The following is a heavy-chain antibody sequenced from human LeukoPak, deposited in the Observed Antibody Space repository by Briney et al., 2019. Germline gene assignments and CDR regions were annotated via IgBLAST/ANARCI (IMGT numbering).Heavy chain of an antibody. CDR1: GFTFTSYY. CDR3: ARGGCSTSNCGWLDP. V-gene: IGHV1-46*01. CDR2: INPTGDYT. D-gene: IGHD2-2*01. J-gene: IGHJ5*02. Sequence: ASVKVSCKASGFTFTSYYLHWVRQAPGQGLEWMGIINPTGDYTSYTQKFQGRATITRDTSTSTVYMELSSLRSEDSAVYYCARGGCSTSNCGWLDPWGQGTLVTVSS.